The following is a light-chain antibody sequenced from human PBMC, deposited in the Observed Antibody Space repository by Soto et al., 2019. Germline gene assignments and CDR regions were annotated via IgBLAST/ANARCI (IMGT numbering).Light chain of an antibody. Sequence: QSALTQPASVSGSPGQSITISCTGTSSDVGGYNYVSWYQHHLGKAPKLMIYDVSNRSSGVSNRFSGSKSGNTASLTISGLQPEDEADYYCSSYTTSNTRQIVFGTGTKLTVL. CDR2: DVS. CDR1: SSDVGGYNY. V-gene: IGLV2-14*03. CDR3: SSYTTSNTRQIV. J-gene: IGLJ1*01.